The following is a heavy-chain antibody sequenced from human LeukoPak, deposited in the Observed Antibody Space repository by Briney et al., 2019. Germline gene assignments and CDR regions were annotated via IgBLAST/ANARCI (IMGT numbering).Heavy chain of an antibody. Sequence: SETLSLTCTVSGGSISSYYWSWIRQPPGKGLEWLGYIYYSGSTNYNPSLKSRVTISVDTSKNQFSLKLSSVTAADTAVYYCARAPPLGYYYMDVWGKGTTVTVSS. CDR3: ARAPPLGYYYMDV. CDR1: GGSISSYY. J-gene: IGHJ6*03. V-gene: IGHV4-59*01. CDR2: IYYSGST.